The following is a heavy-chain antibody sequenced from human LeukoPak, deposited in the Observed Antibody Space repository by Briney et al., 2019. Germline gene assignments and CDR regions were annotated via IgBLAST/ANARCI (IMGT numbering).Heavy chain of an antibody. Sequence: GGSLRLSCAASGFTFSSYAMSCVRQAPGKELEYVSAISGSGGSTYYADSVKGRFTISRDNSKNTLYLQMNSLRADETAVYYCAKAVGTQLRYFDWLCDYWGQGTLVTVFS. V-gene: IGHV3-23*01. D-gene: IGHD3-9*01. CDR2: ISGSGGST. CDR1: GFTFSSYA. CDR3: AKAVGTQLRYFDWLCDY. J-gene: IGHJ4*02.